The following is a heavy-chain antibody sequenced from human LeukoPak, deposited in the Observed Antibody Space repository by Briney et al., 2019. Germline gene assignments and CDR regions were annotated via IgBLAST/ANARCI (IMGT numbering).Heavy chain of an antibody. J-gene: IGHJ4*02. Sequence: GGSLRLSCAASGFTFSRYAMNWVRQAPGKGLEWVSYISSYSGTISYADSVKGRFAFSRDNAKNSLYLQMNSLRDEDTAIYYCAREMGYWGQGTLVTVSS. CDR3: AREMGY. V-gene: IGHV3-48*02. CDR2: ISSYSGTI. D-gene: IGHD5-24*01. CDR1: GFTFSRYA.